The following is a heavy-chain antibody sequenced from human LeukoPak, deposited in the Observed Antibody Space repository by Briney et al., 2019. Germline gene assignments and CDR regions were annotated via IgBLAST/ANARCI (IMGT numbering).Heavy chain of an antibody. CDR3: ARDQIYCTGGFCYFDY. D-gene: IGHD2-8*02. CDR2: IYSGGST. CDR1: GFTVSSNY. V-gene: IGHV3-53*04. J-gene: IGHJ4*02. Sequence: GGSLRLSCAASGFTVSSNYMSWVRQAPGKGLEWVSVIYSGGSTYYADSVKGRFTISRHNSKNTLYLQMNSLRAEDTAVYYCARDQIYCTGGFCYFDYWGQGTMVTVSS.